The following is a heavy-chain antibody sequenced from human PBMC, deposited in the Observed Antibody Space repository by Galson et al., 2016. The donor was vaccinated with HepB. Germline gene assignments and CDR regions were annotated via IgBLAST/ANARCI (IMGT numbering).Heavy chain of an antibody. J-gene: IGHJ3*02. V-gene: IGHV3-11*04. CDR2: VSGSGDNT. CDR1: GLTVSGDY. Sequence: SLRLSCAASGLTVSGDYMSWVRQAPGKGLEWVSFVSGSGDNTYYADSVKGRLTISRDNAKNSLYLQMNSLRAEDTAVYYCARATHTITYYYDSSGYKVDVLDIWSKGSVVTVSS. D-gene: IGHD3-22*01. CDR3: ARATHTITYYYDSSGYKVDVLDI.